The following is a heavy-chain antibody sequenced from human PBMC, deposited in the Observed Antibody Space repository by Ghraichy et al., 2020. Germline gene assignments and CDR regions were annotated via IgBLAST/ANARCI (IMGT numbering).Heavy chain of an antibody. V-gene: IGHV4-4*02. D-gene: IGHD3-22*01. J-gene: IGHJ5*02. CDR3: ASLYDSSGYYRAGYNWFDP. Sequence: SETLSLTCAVSGGSISSSNWWSWVRQPPGKGLEWIGEIYHSGSTNYNPSLKSRVTISVDKSKNQFSLKLSSVTAADTAVYYCASLYDSSGYYRAGYNWFDPWGQGTLVTVS. CDR1: GGSISSSNW. CDR2: IYHSGST.